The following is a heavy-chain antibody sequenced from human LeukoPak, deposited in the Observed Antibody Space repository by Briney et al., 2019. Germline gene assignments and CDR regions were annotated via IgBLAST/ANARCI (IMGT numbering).Heavy chain of an antibody. CDR2: IKQDGSEK. J-gene: IGHJ4*02. CDR3: ARRPHYGSGKRGRYFDY. V-gene: IGHV3-7*01. D-gene: IGHD3-10*01. Sequence: PGGSLRLSCAASGFTFSSYWMSWVRQAPGKGLEWVANIKQDGSEKYYVDSVKGRFTISRDNAKNSLYLQMNSLRAEDTAVYYCARRPHYGSGKRGRYFDYWGQGTLVTVSS. CDR1: GFTFSSYW.